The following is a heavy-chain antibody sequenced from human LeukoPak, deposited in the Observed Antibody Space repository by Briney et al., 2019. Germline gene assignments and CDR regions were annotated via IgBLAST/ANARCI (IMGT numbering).Heavy chain of an antibody. J-gene: IGHJ5*02. CDR2: ISAYNGNT. D-gene: IGHD5-18*01. CDR1: GGTFSSYA. V-gene: IGHV1-18*01. CDR3: ARVDTVIGFDP. Sequence: ASVKVSCKASGGTFSSYAISWVRQAPGQGLEWMGWISAYNGNTNYAQKLQGRVTMTTDTSTSTAYMELRSLRSDDTAVYYCARVDTVIGFDPWGQGTLVTVSS.